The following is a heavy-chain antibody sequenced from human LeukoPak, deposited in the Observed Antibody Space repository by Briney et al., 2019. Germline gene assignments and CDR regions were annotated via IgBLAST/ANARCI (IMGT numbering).Heavy chain of an antibody. CDR1: GFTFTSYG. V-gene: IGHV3-30*18. Sequence: RGSLRLSCAASGFTFTSYGMHWVRQAPGKGLEWVAVISSDRSNTYYADTVKGRFTISTDNSKNTLYLQMNSLRAEDTAVYYCAKEYYDILTGYRNVDYYYYGMDVWGKGTTVTVSS. CDR3: AKEYYDILTGYRNVDYYYYGMDV. D-gene: IGHD3-9*01. J-gene: IGHJ6*04. CDR2: ISSDRSNT.